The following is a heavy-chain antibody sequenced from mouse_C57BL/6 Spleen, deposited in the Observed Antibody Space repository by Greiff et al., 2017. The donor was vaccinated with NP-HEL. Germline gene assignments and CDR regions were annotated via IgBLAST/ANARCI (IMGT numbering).Heavy chain of an antibody. V-gene: IGHV1-59*01. CDR1: GYTFTSYW. CDR2: IDPSDSYT. J-gene: IGHJ4*01. CDR3: GHWDYAMDY. Sequence: QVQLQQPGAELVRPGTSVKLSCKASGYTFTSYWMHWVKQRPGQCLEWIGVIDPSDSYTNYNQKFKGKATLTVDTSSSTAYMQLSSLTSEDSAVYYCGHWDYAMDYWGQGTSVTVSS. D-gene: IGHD4-1*01.